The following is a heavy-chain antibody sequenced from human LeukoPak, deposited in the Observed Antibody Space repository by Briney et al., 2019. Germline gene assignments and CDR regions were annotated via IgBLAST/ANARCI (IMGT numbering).Heavy chain of an antibody. Sequence: GGSLRLSCAASVFTLSSHRMKWVRQARWKGLEWVSSISSSSSYIYYADSVKGRFTISRDNAKNSLYLQMNSLRAEDTAVYYCATDRGWRTSGYYLYYFEYWGQGTLVTVSS. CDR3: ATDRGWRTSGYYLYYFEY. D-gene: IGHD3-3*01. V-gene: IGHV3-21*01. J-gene: IGHJ4*02. CDR2: ISSSSSYI. CDR1: VFTLSSHR.